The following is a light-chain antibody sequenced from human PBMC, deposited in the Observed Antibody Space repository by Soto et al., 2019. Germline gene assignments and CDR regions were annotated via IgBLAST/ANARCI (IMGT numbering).Light chain of an antibody. V-gene: IGKV3-15*01. CDR1: QSVRNN. CDR2: GAS. Sequence: ELVMMQSPATLSVSPGERSTLSGRASQSVRNNLTWYQQKPGQPPRILIYGASTRATGVPGRLSGSGSGTEFTLTISSLHSEEFPVDYCQQYNDWWTFGQGTKVDIK. J-gene: IGKJ1*01. CDR3: QQYNDWWT.